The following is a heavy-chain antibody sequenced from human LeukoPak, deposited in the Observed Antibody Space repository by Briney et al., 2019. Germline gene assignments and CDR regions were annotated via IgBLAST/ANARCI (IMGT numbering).Heavy chain of an antibody. CDR3: ASSVITVAPGSPLNY. D-gene: IGHD6-19*01. Sequence: SETLSLTCTVSGGSISSYYWSWIRQPPGKGLEWIGYIYYSGNTNYNPSLKSRVTISVDTSKNQLSLKLTSVTAADTAVYYCASSVITVAPGSPLNYWGQGTLVTVSS. J-gene: IGHJ4*02. CDR1: GGSISSYY. CDR2: IYYSGNT. V-gene: IGHV4-59*01.